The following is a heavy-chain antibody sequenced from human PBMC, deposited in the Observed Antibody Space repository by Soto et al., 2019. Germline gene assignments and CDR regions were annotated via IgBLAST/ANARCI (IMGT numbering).Heavy chain of an antibody. Sequence: SETLSLTCTVSGGSISSGGYYWSWIRQHPGKGLEWTGYIYYSGSTYYNPSLKSRVTISVDTSKNQFSLKLSSVTAADTAVYYCARVRLAYYYDSSGYLDAFDIWGQGTMVTVSS. CDR3: ARVRLAYYYDSSGYLDAFDI. J-gene: IGHJ3*02. CDR1: GGSISSGGYY. CDR2: IYYSGST. V-gene: IGHV4-31*03. D-gene: IGHD3-22*01.